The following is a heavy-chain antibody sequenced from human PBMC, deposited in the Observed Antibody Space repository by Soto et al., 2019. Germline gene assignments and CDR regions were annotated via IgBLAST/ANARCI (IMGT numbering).Heavy chain of an antibody. CDR1: GFTFDDYA. V-gene: IGHV3-9*01. D-gene: IGHD3-22*01. CDR3: AMSNSNDLYYHFES. Sequence: PGGSLRLSCAAYGFTFDDYAIHWVRQAPGKGLEWVSGINLNSDTIGYADALKGRFTVSRDKAKGSLLLQMSSLRAEDTAVYFCAMSNSNDLYYHFESWGQGTPVTVSS. CDR2: INLNSDTI. J-gene: IGHJ4*02.